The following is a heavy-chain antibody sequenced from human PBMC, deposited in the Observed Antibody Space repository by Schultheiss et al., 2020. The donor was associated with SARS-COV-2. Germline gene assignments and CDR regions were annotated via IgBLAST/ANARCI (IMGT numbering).Heavy chain of an antibody. CDR1: GGSISSYH. Sequence: SETLSLTCTVSGGSISSYHWSWIRQPPGKGLEWIGYIYYSGSTNYNPSLKSRVTISVDTSKNQFSLKLSSVTAADTAVYYCAGHPLLWFREANAFDIWGQGTMVTVSS. CDR3: AGHPLLWFREANAFDI. D-gene: IGHD3-10*01. CDR2: IYYSGST. J-gene: IGHJ3*02. V-gene: IGHV4-59*01.